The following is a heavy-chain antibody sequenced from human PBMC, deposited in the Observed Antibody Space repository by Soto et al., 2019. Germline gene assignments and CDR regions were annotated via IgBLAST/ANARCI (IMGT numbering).Heavy chain of an antibody. D-gene: IGHD3-10*01. CDR1: GASINSSNW. CDR2: IYHSGST. Sequence: QVQLQESGPGLVKPSGTLSLTCAVSGASINSSNWWSWVRQPPGKGLEWIGEIYHSGSTNYNPSLMSRLTISVDRSKNQLSLKLRSVTAADTAVYYCTRDMRYGSERSSYYYAMDVWGRGTTVTVSS. CDR3: TRDMRYGSERSSYYYAMDV. J-gene: IGHJ6*02. V-gene: IGHV4-4*02.